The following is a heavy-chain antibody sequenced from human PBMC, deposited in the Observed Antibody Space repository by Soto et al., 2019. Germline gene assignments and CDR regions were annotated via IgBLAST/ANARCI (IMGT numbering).Heavy chain of an antibody. V-gene: IGHV1-69*01. CDR1: GGTFSTYT. Sequence: QVQLVQSGAAVKKPGSSVKVSCKASGGTFSTYTFTWVRQAPGQGLEWMGGITPILRTRHYAQKFQGRVTITADDSTRTLYMELSTLRSEDTAVYDCAREQAVAGFDVWGQGTLVTVSS. D-gene: IGHD6-19*01. CDR2: ITPILRTR. CDR3: AREQAVAGFDV. J-gene: IGHJ4*02.